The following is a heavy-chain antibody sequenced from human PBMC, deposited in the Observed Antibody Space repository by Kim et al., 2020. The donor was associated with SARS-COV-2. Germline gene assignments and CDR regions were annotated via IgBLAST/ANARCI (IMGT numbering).Heavy chain of an antibody. V-gene: IGHV3-23*01. J-gene: IGHJ6*02. CDR2: ISGSGGST. CDR1: GFTFSSYA. CDR3: ATEVEAAASREWAYYYYGMDY. Sequence: GGSLRLSCAASGFTFSSYAMSWVRQAPGKGLEWVSAISGSGGSTYYADSVKGRFTISRDNSKNTLYLQMNSLRAEDTAVYYCATEVEAAASREWAYYYYGMDYWGQGTTVTVSS. D-gene: IGHD6-13*01.